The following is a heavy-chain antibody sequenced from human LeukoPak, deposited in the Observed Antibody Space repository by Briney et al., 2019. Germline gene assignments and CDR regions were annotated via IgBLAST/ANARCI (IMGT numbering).Heavy chain of an antibody. J-gene: IGHJ4*02. CDR3: AKDSYSKGDY. Sequence: PGGSLRLSCAASGFSFSSYWMSWVRQAPGKGLEWVANIKHDGSESNYVGSVKGRFTISRDNAKNSLYLQMNSLRAEDTAVYYCAKDSYSKGDYWGQGTLVTVSS. V-gene: IGHV3-7*05. CDR2: IKHDGSES. CDR1: GFSFSSYW. D-gene: IGHD1-26*01.